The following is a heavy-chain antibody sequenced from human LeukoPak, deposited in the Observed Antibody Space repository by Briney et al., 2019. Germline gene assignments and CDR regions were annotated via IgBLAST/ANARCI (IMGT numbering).Heavy chain of an antibody. D-gene: IGHD5-18*01. J-gene: IGHJ6*04. V-gene: IGHV4-59*01. CDR2: IYYSGST. CDR3: AREGGIQLAAAMDV. Sequence: SSETLSLTCTVSGGSISSYYWSWIRQPPGKGLEWIGYIYYSGSTNYNPSLKSRVTISVDTSKNQFSLKLSSATAADTAVYYCAREGGIQLAAAMDVWGKGTTVTVSS. CDR1: GGSISSYY.